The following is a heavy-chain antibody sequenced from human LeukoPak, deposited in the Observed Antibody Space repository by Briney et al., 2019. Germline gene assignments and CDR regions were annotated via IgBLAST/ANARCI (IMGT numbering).Heavy chain of an antibody. Sequence: GGSLRLSCAASGFTFDDYAMHWVRQAPGKGLEWVSGISWNSGSIGYADSVKGRFTISRDNAKNSLYLQMNSLRAEDTAVYYCAREGGSSGVDYWGQGTLVTVSS. V-gene: IGHV3-9*01. CDR2: ISWNSGSI. J-gene: IGHJ4*02. CDR1: GFTFDDYA. D-gene: IGHD6-13*01. CDR3: AREGGSSGVDY.